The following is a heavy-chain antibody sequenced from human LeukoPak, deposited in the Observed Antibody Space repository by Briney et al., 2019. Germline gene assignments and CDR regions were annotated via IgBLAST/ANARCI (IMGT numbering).Heavy chain of an antibody. D-gene: IGHD5-18*01. V-gene: IGHV4-39*07. CDR2: VFYSGTT. J-gene: IGHJ4*02. Sequence: SETLSLTCTASGDSITSYSTYYWGWIRQPPGKGLEWIGSVFYSGTTYYNPSLKSRVTISLDMSKNQFSLKLSSVTAADTAVYYCARARGYSYASDYWGQGTLVTVSS. CDR1: GDSITSYSTYY. CDR3: ARARGYSYASDY.